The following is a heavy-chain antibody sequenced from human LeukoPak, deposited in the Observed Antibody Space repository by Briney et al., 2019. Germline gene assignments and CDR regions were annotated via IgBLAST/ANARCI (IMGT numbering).Heavy chain of an antibody. CDR3: AKDLLQPHPDYGDYLGFDY. Sequence: GGSLRLSCTGSGFSFTNYAMHWVRQAPGEGLEWVAVISYDESKIYYADSVKGRFTISRDNSKNTLYLQMNSLRAEDTAVYYCAKDLLQPHPDYGDYLGFDYWGQGTLVTVSS. CDR2: ISYDESKI. V-gene: IGHV3-30*18. J-gene: IGHJ4*02. D-gene: IGHD4-17*01. CDR1: GFSFTNYA.